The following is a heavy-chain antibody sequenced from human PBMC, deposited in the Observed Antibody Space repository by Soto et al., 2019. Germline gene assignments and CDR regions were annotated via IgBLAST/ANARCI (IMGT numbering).Heavy chain of an antibody. CDR1: GLTFSSYW. J-gene: IGHJ4*02. CDR2: INSDGSST. D-gene: IGHD4-17*01. Sequence: EVQLVESGGGLVQPGGSLRLSCAASGLTFSSYWMHWVRQAPGKGLVWVSRINSDGSSTNYADSVKGRFTISRDNAKKTLYLQMNSLRAEDTAVYYCALSYTVPTDYWGQGTLVAVSS. CDR3: ALSYTVPTDY. V-gene: IGHV3-74*01.